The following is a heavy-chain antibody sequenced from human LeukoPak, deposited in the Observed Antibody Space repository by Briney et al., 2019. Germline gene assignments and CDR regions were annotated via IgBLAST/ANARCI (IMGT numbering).Heavy chain of an antibody. CDR3: ARDRGYCSTTSCSPGSY. CDR2: INPSGGST. CDR1: GYTFTSYY. D-gene: IGHD2-2*01. Sequence: GASVKVSCKASGYTFTSYYMHWVRQAPGQGLEWMGIINPSGGSTNFAQKFQDRVTMTRDTSTSTVYMELSSLRSEDTAFYYCARDRGYCSTTSCSPGSYWGQGTLVTVSS. J-gene: IGHJ4*02. V-gene: IGHV1-46*01.